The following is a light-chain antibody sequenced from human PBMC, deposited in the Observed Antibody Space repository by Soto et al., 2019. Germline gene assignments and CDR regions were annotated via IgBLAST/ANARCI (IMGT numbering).Light chain of an antibody. J-gene: IGKJ1*01. CDR1: QSVSSSY. CDR3: QQYGSSPPVT. V-gene: IGKV3-20*01. Sequence: EIVLTQSPGTLSLSPGERATLSCRASQSVSSSYLAWYQQKPGQAPRLLIYGASSRATGIPDRFSGSGSGTDFTLTISRLESEDFAVYYCQQYGSSPPVTFGQGTKV. CDR2: GAS.